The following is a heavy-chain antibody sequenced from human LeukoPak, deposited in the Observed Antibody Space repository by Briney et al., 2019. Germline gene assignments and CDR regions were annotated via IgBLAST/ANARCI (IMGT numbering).Heavy chain of an antibody. Sequence: GGSLRLSCAASGFTFSSYAMSWVRQAPGKGLEWVSAISGSGGSTYYADSVKGRFTISRDNSKNTLYLQMNSLRAEDTAVYYCARDTYYYDSSGYTPVYWGQGTLVTVFS. CDR2: ISGSGGST. CDR3: ARDTYYYDSSGYTPVY. D-gene: IGHD3-22*01. V-gene: IGHV3-23*01. J-gene: IGHJ4*02. CDR1: GFTFSSYA.